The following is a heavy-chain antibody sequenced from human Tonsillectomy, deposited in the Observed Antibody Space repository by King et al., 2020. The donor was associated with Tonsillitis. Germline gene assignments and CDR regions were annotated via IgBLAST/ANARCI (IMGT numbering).Heavy chain of an antibody. J-gene: IGHJ4*02. CDR2: IYYSGST. Sequence: VQLQESGPGLVKPSETLSLTCTVSGGSVSSDSDYWSWIRQPPGKGLEWIGYIYYSGSTNYNPSLKSRVTISVDTSKNHFSLKLSSVTAADTAVYYCARGMYDYLWGIYRPAFDNWGQGTLVTVSS. V-gene: IGHV4-61*03. CDR3: ARGMYDYLWGIYRPAFDN. CDR1: GGSVSSDSDY. D-gene: IGHD3-16*02.